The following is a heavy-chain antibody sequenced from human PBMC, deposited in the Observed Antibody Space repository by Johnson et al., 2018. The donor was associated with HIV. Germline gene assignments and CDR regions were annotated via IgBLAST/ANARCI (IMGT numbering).Heavy chain of an antibody. CDR3: ANLGDYSGLNGFDI. Sequence: QVQLVESGGGVVQPGKSLRLSCAASGFTFSNYGMHWVRQAPCKGLEWVAVISYDGSNKYYADSMKGRLTISRDNSKNTLYLQINSRRTEDTAVYYCANLGDYSGLNGFDIWGQGTMVTVSS. V-gene: IGHV3-30*18. D-gene: IGHD4-23*01. CDR2: ISYDGSNK. J-gene: IGHJ3*02. CDR1: GFTFSNYG.